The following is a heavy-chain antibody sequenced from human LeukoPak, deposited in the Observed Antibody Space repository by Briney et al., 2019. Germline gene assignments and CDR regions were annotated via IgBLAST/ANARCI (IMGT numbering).Heavy chain of an antibody. CDR3: ARASLQSVYFDC. CDR2: TYYRSKWNN. J-gene: IGHJ4*02. V-gene: IGHV6-1*01. CDR1: GDSVSSNGFA. Sequence: SQTLSLTCAISGDSVSSNGFAWSWIRQSPSRGPEWLGRTYYRSKWNNDYAVSVKSRITINPDTSKNQFSLQLNSVTPEDTAVYYCARASLQSVYFDCWGQGTLVTVSS.